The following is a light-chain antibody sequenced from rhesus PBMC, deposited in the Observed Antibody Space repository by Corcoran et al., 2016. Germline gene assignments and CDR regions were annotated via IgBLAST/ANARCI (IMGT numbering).Light chain of an antibody. CDR2: KAS. V-gene: IGKV1-74*01. J-gene: IGKJ2*01. CDR1: ENVYNY. Sequence: DIQMTQSPSSLSASVGDRVTITCRASENVYNYVNWYQQKPGKAPKLLIYKASTLQSGVPSRFSGRGTGTDYTLTNSSLQPEDVATYYCQHGYGTPHSFGQGTKVEIK. CDR3: QHGYGTPHS.